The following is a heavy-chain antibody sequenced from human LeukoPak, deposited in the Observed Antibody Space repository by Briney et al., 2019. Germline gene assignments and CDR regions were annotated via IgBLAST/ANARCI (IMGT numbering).Heavy chain of an antibody. J-gene: IGHJ4*02. V-gene: IGHV3-30-3*01. CDR1: GFTFSRYE. Sequence: GGSLRLSCAASGFTFSRYEMHWVRQAPGKGLEWVTLVSNDGSNKYYADSVKGRLTISRDNSKSTLSLQMNSLRVEDTAVYYCATLFVATAPPDYWGQGTLVTVSS. CDR2: VSNDGSNK. D-gene: IGHD5-18*01. CDR3: ATLFVATAPPDY.